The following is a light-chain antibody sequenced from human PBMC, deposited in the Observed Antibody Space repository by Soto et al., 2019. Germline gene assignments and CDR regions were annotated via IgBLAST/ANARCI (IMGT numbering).Light chain of an antibody. Sequence: VLTQPASVSGSPGQSITISCTGTSSDIGDSNYVSWYQQHPGKAPKLVIYDVSNRPSGVSNRFSGSKSANTASLTISGLQAEDEADYYCSSFRSSSTSYVFGTGTRSPS. CDR3: SSFRSSSTSYV. V-gene: IGLV2-14*03. J-gene: IGLJ1*01. CDR1: SSDIGDSNY. CDR2: DVS.